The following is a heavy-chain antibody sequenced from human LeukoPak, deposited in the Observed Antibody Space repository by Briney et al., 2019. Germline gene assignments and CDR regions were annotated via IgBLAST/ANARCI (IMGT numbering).Heavy chain of an antibody. V-gene: IGHV3-48*02. CDR2: ISSRSSTI. CDR3: ARALADDFWSGYYSPPDY. CDR1: GFTFSSYA. J-gene: IGHJ4*02. D-gene: IGHD3-3*01. Sequence: GGSLRLSCAASGFTFSSYAFNWVRQAPGKGLEWVSYISSRSSTIYYTDSVKGRFTISRDNAKNSLYLQMNSLRDEDTAVYYCARALADDFWSGYYSPPDYWGQGALVTVSS.